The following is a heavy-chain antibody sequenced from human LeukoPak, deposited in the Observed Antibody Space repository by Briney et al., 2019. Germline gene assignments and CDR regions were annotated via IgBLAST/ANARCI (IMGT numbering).Heavy chain of an antibody. V-gene: IGHV1-69*13. CDR2: IIPIFGTA. D-gene: IGHD3-10*01. J-gene: IGHJ5*02. CDR3: ARRLGSGKGWFDP. Sequence: SVKVSCKASGGTFSSYAISWVRQAPGQGLEWMGGIIPIFGTANYAQKFQGRVTITADESTSTAYMELSSLRSEDTAVYYCARRLGSGKGWFDPWGQGTLVTVSS. CDR1: GGTFSSYA.